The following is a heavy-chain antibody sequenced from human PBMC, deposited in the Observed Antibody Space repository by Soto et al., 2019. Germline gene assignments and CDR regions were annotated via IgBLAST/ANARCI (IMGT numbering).Heavy chain of an antibody. CDR3: ARVETATMVREKLQYYYYYMDV. Sequence: PSETLSLTCAVYGGSFSDKYWSWIRQPPGKGLEWIGEINHSGSTNYNPSLKSRVTISVDTSKNQFSLRLSSVTAADTAVYYCARVETATMVREKLQYYYYYMDVWGKGATVTVSS. CDR2: INHSGST. CDR1: GGSFSDKY. V-gene: IGHV4-34*01. J-gene: IGHJ6*03. D-gene: IGHD3-10*01.